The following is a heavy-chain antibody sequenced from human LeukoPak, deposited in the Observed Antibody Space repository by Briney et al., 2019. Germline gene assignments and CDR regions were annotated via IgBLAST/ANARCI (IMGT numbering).Heavy chain of an antibody. CDR1: GGSISSHY. V-gene: IGHV4-4*07. D-gene: IGHD3-9*01. CDR3: ARDFAWLSNNAFDL. Sequence: PSETLSRTCTASGGSISSHYWNWIRKPAGKGLEWIGRIYSSGSTDYNPSLKSRVTMSVDTSKNQFSLRLSSVTAADTALYYCARDFAWLSNNAFDLWGHGTMVIVSS. J-gene: IGHJ3*01. CDR2: IYSSGST.